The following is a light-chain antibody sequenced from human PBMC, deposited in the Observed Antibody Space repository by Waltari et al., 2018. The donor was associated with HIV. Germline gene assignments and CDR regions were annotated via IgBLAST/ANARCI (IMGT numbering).Light chain of an antibody. CDR1: SGSVSTTNY. J-gene: IGLJ3*02. CDR3: VLYMGSVGWV. Sequence: QTVVTQEPSFSVSPGGTVTLTCGLSSGSVSTTNYPNWYQPTPGQAPRTIIYTTNTRSSGVPDRFSGSILGNKAALTITGAQADDESDYYCVLYMGSVGWVFGGGTRLTVL. V-gene: IGLV8-61*01. CDR2: TTN.